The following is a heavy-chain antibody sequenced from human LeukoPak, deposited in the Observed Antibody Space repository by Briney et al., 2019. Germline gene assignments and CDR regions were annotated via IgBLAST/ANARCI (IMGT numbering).Heavy chain of an antibody. CDR2: ISAYNGNT. D-gene: IGHD6-13*01. CDR1: GGTFSSYA. CDR3: ARDLWQQLVRDSYFDY. J-gene: IGHJ4*02. V-gene: IGHV1-18*01. Sequence: GSSVKVSFKASGGTFSSYAISWVRQAPGQGLEWMGWISAYNGNTNYAQKLQGRVTMTTDTSTSTAYMELRSLRSDDTAVYYCARDLWQQLVRDSYFDYWGQGTLVTVSS.